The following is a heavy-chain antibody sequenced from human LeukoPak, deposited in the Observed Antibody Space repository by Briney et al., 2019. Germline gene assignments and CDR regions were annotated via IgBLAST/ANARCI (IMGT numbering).Heavy chain of an antibody. D-gene: IGHD3-10*01. CDR2: IYYSGST. J-gene: IGHJ4*02. V-gene: IGHV4-39*07. Sequence: SETLSLTCTVSGGSISSSSYYWGWIRQPPGKGLEWIGSIYYSGSTYYNPSLKSRVTISVDTSKNQFSLKLSSVTAADTAVYYCASNYGSGSYYPLPGYFDYWGQGTLVTVSS. CDR3: ASNYGSGSYYPLPGYFDY. CDR1: GGSISSSSYY.